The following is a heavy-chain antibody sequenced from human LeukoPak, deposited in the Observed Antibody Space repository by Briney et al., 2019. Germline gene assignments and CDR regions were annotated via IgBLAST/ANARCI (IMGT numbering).Heavy chain of an antibody. CDR2: ISYDGTNK. CDR1: GFTFSNYD. V-gene: IGHV3-30*03. Sequence: GGSLRLSCAASGFTFSNYDMHWVRQAPGKGLEWVAVISYDGTNKYYADSVKGRFTISRDNSKSTLYLQMNSLRAEDTAVYYCASTFYGDSPPYWGQGTLVTVSS. D-gene: IGHD4-17*01. J-gene: IGHJ4*02. CDR3: ASTFYGDSPPY.